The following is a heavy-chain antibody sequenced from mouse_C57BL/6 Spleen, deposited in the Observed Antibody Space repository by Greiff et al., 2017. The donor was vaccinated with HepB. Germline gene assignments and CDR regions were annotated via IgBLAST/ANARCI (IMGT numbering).Heavy chain of an antibody. CDR3: AREGLRLYAMDY. V-gene: IGHV1-64*01. D-gene: IGHD2-4*01. CDR2: IHPNSGST. Sequence: VQLQQPGAELVKPGASVKLSCKASGYTFTSYWMHWVKQRPGQGLEWIGMIHPNSGSTNYNEKFKSKATLTVDKSSSTAYMQLSSLTSEDSAVYYCAREGLRLYAMDYWGQGTSVTVSS. J-gene: IGHJ4*01. CDR1: GYTFTSYW.